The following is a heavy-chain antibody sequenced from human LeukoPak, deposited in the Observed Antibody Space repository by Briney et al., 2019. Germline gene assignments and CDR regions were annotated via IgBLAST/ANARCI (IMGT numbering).Heavy chain of an antibody. J-gene: IGHJ4*02. V-gene: IGHV3-23*01. CDR3: ATHRHSSSWYAEPDLVN. Sequence: PGGSLRLSCAASGFTFSSYAMSCVRQAPGKGLEWVSAISGSGGSTYYADSVKGRFTISRDNSKNTLYLQMNSLRAEDTAVYYCATHRHSSSWYAEPDLVNWGQGTLVTVSS. CDR1: GFTFSSYA. D-gene: IGHD6-13*01. CDR2: ISGSGGST.